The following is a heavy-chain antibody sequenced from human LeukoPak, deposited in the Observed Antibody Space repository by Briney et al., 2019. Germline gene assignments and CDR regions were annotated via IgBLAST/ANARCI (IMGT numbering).Heavy chain of an antibody. CDR2: IYYSGST. V-gene: IGHV4-30-4*08. CDR1: GGSISSGDYY. J-gene: IGHJ4*02. CDR3: ARVTRLVNYYDSSGYPFFDY. D-gene: IGHD3-22*01. Sequence: SSQTLSLTCTVSGGSISSGDYYWSWIRQPPGKGLEWIGYIYYSGSTYYNPSLKSRVTISVDTSKNQFSLKLSSVTAADTAVYYCARVTRLVNYYDSSGYPFFDYWGQGTLVTVSS.